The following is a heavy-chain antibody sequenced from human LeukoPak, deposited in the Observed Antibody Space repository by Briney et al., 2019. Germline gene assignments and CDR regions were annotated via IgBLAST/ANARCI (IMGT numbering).Heavy chain of an antibody. J-gene: IGHJ6*03. Sequence: SETLSLTCTVSGGSISSSSYYWGWIRQPPGTGLEWIGSIYYSGSTYYNPSLKSRVTISVDTSKNQFSLKLSSVTAADTAVYYCARQGYCSGGSCPNYYYYYMDVWGKGTTVTISS. CDR2: IYYSGST. D-gene: IGHD2-15*01. V-gene: IGHV4-39*01. CDR3: ARQGYCSGGSCPNYYYYYMDV. CDR1: GGSISSSSYY.